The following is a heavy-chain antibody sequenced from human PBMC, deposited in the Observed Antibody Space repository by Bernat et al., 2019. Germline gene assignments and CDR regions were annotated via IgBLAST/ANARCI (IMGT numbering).Heavy chain of an antibody. V-gene: IGHV3-23*01. Sequence: EVQLLESGGGLVQPGGSLRLSCAASGFTFSSYAMSWVRQAPGKGLEWVSAISGSGGSTYYADSVKGRFTISRDNSKNTLYLQMNSLRAEDTAVYYCAKGGYCSGGSCHSQYYFDYWGQGTLVTVSS. CDR1: GFTFSSYA. CDR2: ISGSGGST. D-gene: IGHD2-15*01. J-gene: IGHJ4*02. CDR3: AKGGYCSGGSCHSQYYFDY.